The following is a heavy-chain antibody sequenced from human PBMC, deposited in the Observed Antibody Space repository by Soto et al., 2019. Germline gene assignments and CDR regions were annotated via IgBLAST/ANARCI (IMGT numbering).Heavy chain of an antibody. CDR1: GDSVSSSTAA. J-gene: IGHJ6*03. Sequence: SQTLSLTCAISGDSVSSSTAAWHWIRQSPSRGLEWLGRTYFRSRWYNDYAVSVKSRITINADTSKNQFSLHLNSVSPEDTAVYYCARDLESGYSNHHYFLAVRAQGSTDPVSS. CDR3: ARDLESGYSNHHYFLAV. CDR2: TYFRSRWYN. D-gene: IGHD5-18*01. V-gene: IGHV6-1*01.